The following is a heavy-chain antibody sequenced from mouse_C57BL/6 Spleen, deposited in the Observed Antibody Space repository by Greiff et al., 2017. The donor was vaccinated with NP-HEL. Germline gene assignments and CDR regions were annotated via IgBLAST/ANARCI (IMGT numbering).Heavy chain of an antibody. V-gene: IGHV1-26*01. CDR2: INPNNGGT. Sequence: EVQLQQSGPELVKPGASVKISCKASGYTFTDYYMNWVKQSHGKSLEWIGDINPNNGGTSYNQKCKGKATLTVDKSSSTAYMELRSLTSEDSAVYYGARCYYGSSLDYWGQGTTLTVSS. J-gene: IGHJ2*01. CDR1: GYTFTDYY. D-gene: IGHD1-1*01. CDR3: ARCYYGSSLDY.